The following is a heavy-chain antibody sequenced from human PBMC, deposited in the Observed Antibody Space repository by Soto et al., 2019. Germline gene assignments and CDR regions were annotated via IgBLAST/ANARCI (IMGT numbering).Heavy chain of an antibody. CDR3: ARAQGSPIIYYYYYMDV. D-gene: IGHD5-12*01. CDR2: ISGSGGTT. J-gene: IGHJ6*03. Sequence: EVQLLESGGGLVQPGGSLRLSCAASGFTLSSYAMSWVRQAPGKGLEWVSSISGSGGTTYYADSVKGRFTISRDNSKNTLYLLMSSLRAEDTAVYYCARAQGSPIIYYYYYMDVWGKGTPVTVSS. V-gene: IGHV3-23*01. CDR1: GFTLSSYA.